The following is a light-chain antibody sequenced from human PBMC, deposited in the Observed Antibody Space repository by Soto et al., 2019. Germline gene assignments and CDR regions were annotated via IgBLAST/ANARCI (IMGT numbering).Light chain of an antibody. CDR3: QQYNVYWT. CDR1: PTMNTY. CDR2: SAS. V-gene: IGKV1-39*01. J-gene: IGKJ1*01. Sequence: DIRITRAASSLSASVGVSGGMSCRTRPTMNTYLNWYKKAPGKAPKVLVYSASNSQSGVPSRFSGSGSGTNFTLTIRDLKPEVFPTEYCQQYNVYWTFCRGTKLDNK.